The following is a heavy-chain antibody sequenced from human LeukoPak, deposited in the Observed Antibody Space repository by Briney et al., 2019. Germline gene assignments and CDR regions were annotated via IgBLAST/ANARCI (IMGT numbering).Heavy chain of an antibody. V-gene: IGHV1-46*01. Sequence: ASVKVSCKASGYTFTSYYMHWVRQAPGPALEWMGMINPSGGSTSYAQKFQGRVTMTRDTSTSTVYMELSSLRSEDTAVYYCARESSSSSWNYYYYMDVWGKGTTVTVSS. CDR2: INPSGGST. J-gene: IGHJ6*03. CDR3: ARESSSSSWNYYYYMDV. CDR1: GYTFTSYY. D-gene: IGHD6-6*01.